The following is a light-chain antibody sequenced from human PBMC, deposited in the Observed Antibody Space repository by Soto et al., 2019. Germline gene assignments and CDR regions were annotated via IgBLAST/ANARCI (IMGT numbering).Light chain of an antibody. V-gene: IGKV1-33*01. J-gene: IGKJ5*01. Sequence: DIQMTPSPSSLSASVVDRVTITCQASQNINNYLNWYQQKPGRAPKLLIYDASNLEAGVPSRFRESGSGTDFTFTISRLQPEDIATYYCQQYENLPTFGQGTRLEIK. CDR2: DAS. CDR1: QNINNY. CDR3: QQYENLPT.